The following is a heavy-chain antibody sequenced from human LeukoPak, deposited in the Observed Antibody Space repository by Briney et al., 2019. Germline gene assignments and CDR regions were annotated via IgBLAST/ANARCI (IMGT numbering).Heavy chain of an antibody. Sequence: SETLSLTCTVSGGSISSYYWSWIRQPPGKGREGIGYIYYSGSTNYNPSLKSRVTISVDTSKNQFSLKLSSVTAADTAVYYCARVGISAGAGGWYFDYWGQGTLVTVSS. CDR1: GGSISSYY. D-gene: IGHD6-13*01. CDR3: ARVGISAGAGGWYFDY. CDR2: IYYSGST. V-gene: IGHV4-59*01. J-gene: IGHJ4*02.